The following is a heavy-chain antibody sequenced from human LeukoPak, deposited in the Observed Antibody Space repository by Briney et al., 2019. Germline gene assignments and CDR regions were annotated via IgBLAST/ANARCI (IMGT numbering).Heavy chain of an antibody. J-gene: IGHJ4*02. CDR1: GFTFSSYQ. CDR2: ITNSGSTV. Sequence: GGSLRLSRAASGFTFSSYQMNWVRQAPGKGLEWVSYITNSGSTVYYADSVKGRFTISRDNAKNSLYLQMNSLRDEDTAVYYCARSLSHWGQGTLVTVSS. V-gene: IGHV3-48*03. CDR3: ARSLSH.